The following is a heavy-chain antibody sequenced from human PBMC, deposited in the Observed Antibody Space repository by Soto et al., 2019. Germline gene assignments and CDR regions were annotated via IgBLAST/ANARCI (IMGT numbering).Heavy chain of an antibody. CDR1: GFTFSSYW. D-gene: IGHD6-13*01. CDR2: IKQDGSEE. Sequence: EVQLVESGGGLVQPGGSLRLSCVDSGFTFSSYWMSWVRQVPVKGLEWVGNIKQDGSEENYVDSLKGRFTISRDNAKNSMYLQMTSLRAEDTAVYYCARIAATGRGWDVWGQGTTVVVSS. J-gene: IGHJ6*02. V-gene: IGHV3-7*01. CDR3: ARIAATGRGWDV.